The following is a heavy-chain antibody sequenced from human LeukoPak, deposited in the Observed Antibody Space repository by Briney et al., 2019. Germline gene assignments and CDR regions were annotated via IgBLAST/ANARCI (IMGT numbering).Heavy chain of an antibody. Sequence: KTGGSLRLSCAASGFSFTYSTMIWVRLAPGKGLEWVSSITSSSGNIYYSDSVRGRFTVSRDNAKNSLYLQMNSLIAEDSAVYYCVRIPNNAGFPNWFDPWGQGTLVSVSS. CDR2: ITSSSGNI. D-gene: IGHD3-9*01. CDR1: GFSFTYST. J-gene: IGHJ5*02. V-gene: IGHV3-21*01. CDR3: VRIPNNAGFPNWFDP.